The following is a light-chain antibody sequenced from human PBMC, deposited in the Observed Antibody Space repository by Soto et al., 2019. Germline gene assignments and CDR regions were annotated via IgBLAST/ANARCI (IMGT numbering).Light chain of an antibody. CDR3: QQYGSSPPIT. V-gene: IGKV3-20*01. CDR1: QSVSSSY. CDR2: GAS. Sequence: EIELTQSPGTLSLSPGDRATLSCRASQSVSSSYLAWYQQKTGQAPRLLIYGASSRATSIADRFSGSGSWTDFTLTISRLEPEDFAVYYCQQYGSSPPITFGQGTRLEIK. J-gene: IGKJ5*01.